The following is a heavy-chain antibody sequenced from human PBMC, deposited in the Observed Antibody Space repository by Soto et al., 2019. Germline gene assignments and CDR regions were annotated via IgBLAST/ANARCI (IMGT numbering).Heavy chain of an antibody. J-gene: IGHJ5*02. CDR3: ARKDKSGYFNWFDP. D-gene: IGHD3-22*01. CDR1: GYKFTSSW. V-gene: IGHV5-51*01. CDR2: IFPSDSDT. Sequence: GESLKISCRTSGYKFTSSWIAWVRQMPGKGLEWMGIIFPSDSDTRYSPSFQGQVAISADRSTSTVFLQWASLKASDTAVYFCARKDKSGYFNWFDPWGQGTLVTVSS.